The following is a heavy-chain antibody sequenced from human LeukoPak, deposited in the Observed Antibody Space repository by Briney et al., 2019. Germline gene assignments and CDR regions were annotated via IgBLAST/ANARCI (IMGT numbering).Heavy chain of an antibody. J-gene: IGHJ4*02. CDR1: GGSISSGGYY. Sequence: SQTLSLTCTVSGGSISSGGYYWSWIRQPPGKGLEWIGYIYHSGSTYYNPSLKSRVTISVDRSKNQFSLKLSSVTAADTAVYYCASEVVTAIGGYYFDYWGQGTLVTVSS. D-gene: IGHD2-21*02. V-gene: IGHV4-30-2*01. CDR3: ASEVVTAIGGYYFDY. CDR2: IYHSGST.